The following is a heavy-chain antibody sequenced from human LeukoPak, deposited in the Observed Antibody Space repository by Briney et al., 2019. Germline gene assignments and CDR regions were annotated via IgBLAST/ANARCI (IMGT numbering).Heavy chain of an antibody. Sequence: SSLTLSLTCTVSGGSISSYYCTWIRQPPGKGLEWIGYISDSGTTNYNPSLKSRVTISVDTSKNQFSLKLSSVTAADTAVYYCAGGDGTVTIELWGQGTLVTVSS. V-gene: IGHV4-59*01. D-gene: IGHD4-17*01. J-gene: IGHJ4*02. CDR2: ISDSGTT. CDR3: AGGDGTVTIEL. CDR1: GGSISSYY.